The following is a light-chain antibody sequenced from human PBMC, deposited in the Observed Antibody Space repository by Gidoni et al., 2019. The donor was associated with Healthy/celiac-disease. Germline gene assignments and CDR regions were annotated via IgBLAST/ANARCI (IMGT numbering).Light chain of an antibody. CDR2: WAS. CDR3: QQYYSTPMA. V-gene: IGKV4-1*01. CDR1: QSVLYSSNNKNY. J-gene: IGKJ3*01. Sequence: DIVMTQSTDSLAVSLGVRATINCKSSQSVLYSSNNKNYLAWYQPKPGQPPKLLIYWASTRESGVPDRFSGSGSGTDFTLTISSLQAEDVAVYYCQQYYSTPMAFGPGTKVDIK.